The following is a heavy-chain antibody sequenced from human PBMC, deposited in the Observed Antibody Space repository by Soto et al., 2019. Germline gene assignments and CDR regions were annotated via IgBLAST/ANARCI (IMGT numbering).Heavy chain of an antibody. D-gene: IGHD2-15*01. CDR3: VKGGASYTSCCYSN. CDR2: IKDSGDST. J-gene: IGHJ4*02. CDR1: GFSFSNYA. Sequence: VELLESVGGLVQPGGSRTLSCAASGFSFSNYAMHCVRQAPGKGLEWVSTIKDSGDSTYYLDSVRGRFPISRDYSLNTLYLQMTSLSAEDTALYHCVKGGASYTSCCYSNWGQGNLVTVSS. V-gene: IGHV3-23*01.